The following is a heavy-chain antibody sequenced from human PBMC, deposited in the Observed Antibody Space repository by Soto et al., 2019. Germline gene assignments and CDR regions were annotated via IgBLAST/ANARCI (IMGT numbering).Heavy chain of an antibody. D-gene: IGHD3-22*01. CDR3: ARTYYYDSSGYYP. CDR2: IYYSGST. CDR1: GGSISSGGYY. J-gene: IGHJ5*02. V-gene: IGHV4-31*03. Sequence: SETLSLTCTVSGGSISSGGYYWSWIRQHPGKGLEWIGYIYYSGSTYYNPSLKSRVTISVDTSKNQFSLKLSSVTAADTAVYYCARTYYYDSSGYYPWGQGTLVTVSS.